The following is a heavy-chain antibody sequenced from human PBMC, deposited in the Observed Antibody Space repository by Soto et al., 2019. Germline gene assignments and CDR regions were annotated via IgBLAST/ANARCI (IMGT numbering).Heavy chain of an antibody. CDR2: IWYDGSNK. D-gene: IGHD6-13*01. J-gene: IGHJ3*02. V-gene: IGHV3-33*01. CDR3: ARASASSWYPDAFDT. Sequence: GGSMRHSCAAAELTISGFVVHWIRQKPGKGLEWVAVIWYDGSNKYYADSVKGRFTISRDNSKNTLYLQMNSLRAEDTAVYYCARASASSWYPDAFDTWGQGTMVT. CDR1: ELTISGFV.